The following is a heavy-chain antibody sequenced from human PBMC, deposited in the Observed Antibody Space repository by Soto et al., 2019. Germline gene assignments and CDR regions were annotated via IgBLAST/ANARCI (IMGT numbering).Heavy chain of an antibody. D-gene: IGHD2-2*01. CDR2: IIPIFGTA. Sequence: SVKVSCKASGGTFSSYAISWVRQAPGQGLEWMGGIIPIFGTANYAQKFQGRVTITADESTSTAYMELSSLRSEDTAVYYCARLSAAAKNIPPPDYWGQGTLVTVSS. CDR1: GGTFSSYA. J-gene: IGHJ4*02. V-gene: IGHV1-69*13. CDR3: ARLSAAAKNIPPPDY.